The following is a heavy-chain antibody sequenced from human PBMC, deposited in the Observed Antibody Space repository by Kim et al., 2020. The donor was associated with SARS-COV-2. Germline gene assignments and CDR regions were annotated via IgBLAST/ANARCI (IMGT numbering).Heavy chain of an antibody. J-gene: IGHJ4*02. CDR1: GYTFTSYA. CDR3: ARDVWQWLGIGDY. Sequence: ASVKVSCKASGYTFTSYAMHWVRQAPGQRLEWMGGINAGNGNTKYSQKFQGRVTITRDTSASTAYMELSSLRSEDTAVYYCARDVWQWLGIGDYWGQGTLVTVSS. CDR2: INAGNGNT. D-gene: IGHD6-19*01. V-gene: IGHV1-3*01.